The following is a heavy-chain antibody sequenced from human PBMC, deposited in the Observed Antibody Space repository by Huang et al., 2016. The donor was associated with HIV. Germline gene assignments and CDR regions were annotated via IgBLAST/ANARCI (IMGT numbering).Heavy chain of an antibody. CDR1: GGSISTNKNF. V-gene: IGHV4-30-4*08. Sequence: QVELQESGPGLVKPSQTLSLTCTVSGGSISTNKNFWSWIRQSPGKGLEWMGYIYSTGGTYYTGSIKSRVTMSIDTSKNKFSLNLRSVTAADTAVYYGARGFCSGHNGASVSWLGPWGPGTRVCVSS. J-gene: IGHJ5*02. CDR2: IYSTGGT. D-gene: IGHD2-15*01. CDR3: ARGFCSGHNGASVSWLGP.